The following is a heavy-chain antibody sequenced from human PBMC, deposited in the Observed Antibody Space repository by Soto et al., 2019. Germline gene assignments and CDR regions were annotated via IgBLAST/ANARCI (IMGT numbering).Heavy chain of an antibody. D-gene: IGHD6-13*01. V-gene: IGHV4-59*01. Sequence: QVQLQESGPGLVKPSETLSLTCTVSGGSISSYYWSWIRQPPGQGLEWIGYIYYSGSTNYNPSLKSRVTISVDTSKNQFSLKLSSVTAADTAVYYCARGKKQLGYYYYDVDVWGKGTTVTVSS. CDR3: ARGKKQLGYYYYDVDV. J-gene: IGHJ6*03. CDR2: IYYSGST. CDR1: GGSISSYY.